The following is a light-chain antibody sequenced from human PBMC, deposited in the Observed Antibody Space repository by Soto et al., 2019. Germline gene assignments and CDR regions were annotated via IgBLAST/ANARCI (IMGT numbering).Light chain of an antibody. Sequence: AIQLTQSPSSLSASVGARAPITCRASQGIDSYLAWYQQRPGKVPQLLIYGASNLQSGVPSRFSGSASGTDFTLTISSLQPEDFATYYCLQDYTYPWTFGQGTKVDIK. V-gene: IGKV1-6*01. CDR2: GAS. J-gene: IGKJ1*01. CDR3: LQDYTYPWT. CDR1: QGIDSY.